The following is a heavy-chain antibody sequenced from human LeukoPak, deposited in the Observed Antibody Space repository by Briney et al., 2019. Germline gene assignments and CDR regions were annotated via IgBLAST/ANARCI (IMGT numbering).Heavy chain of an antibody. Sequence: GGSLRLSCSASGFTFSSYAMHWVRQAPGKGLEYVSAISSNGGSTYYADSVKGRFTISRDNSKNTLYLQMSSLRAEDTAVYYCVKGGSSGWVLGDYFDYWGQGTLVTVSS. D-gene: IGHD6-19*01. J-gene: IGHJ4*02. V-gene: IGHV3-64D*09. CDR3: VKGGSSGWVLGDYFDY. CDR2: ISSNGGST. CDR1: GFTFSSYA.